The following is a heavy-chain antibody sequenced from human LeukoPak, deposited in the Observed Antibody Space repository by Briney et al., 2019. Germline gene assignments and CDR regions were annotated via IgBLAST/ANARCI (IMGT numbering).Heavy chain of an antibody. CDR2: IIPIFGTA. CDR1: GGTFTSYA. J-gene: IGHJ3*02. V-gene: IGHV1-69*05. Sequence: SVKVSCKASGGTFTSYAMSWVRQAPGQGLKWMGRIIPIFGTANYAQKFQGRVTITTDESTSTAYMELSSLRSEDTAVYYSASYYDSSGYYYIAFDIWGQGTMVTVSS. CDR3: ASYYDSSGYYYIAFDI. D-gene: IGHD3-22*01.